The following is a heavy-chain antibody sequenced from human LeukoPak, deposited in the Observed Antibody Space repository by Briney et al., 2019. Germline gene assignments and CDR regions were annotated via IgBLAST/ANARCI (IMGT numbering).Heavy chain of an antibody. Sequence: GESLQIDCQGSGYTFTWHWTGWVRQMPGKGLEWMGIIYPGDSDTRYSPSFQGLVTISADKSISTAYVQWSSLKASDTAMYYCAREGESAAGYLDYVMDVWGQGSTVTVSS. CDR3: AREGESAAGYLDYVMDV. D-gene: IGHD3-9*01. V-gene: IGHV5-51*01. CDR2: IYPGDSDT. CDR1: GYTFTWHW. J-gene: IGHJ6*02.